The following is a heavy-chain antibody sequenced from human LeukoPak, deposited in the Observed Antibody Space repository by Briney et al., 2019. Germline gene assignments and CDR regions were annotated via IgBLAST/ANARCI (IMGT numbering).Heavy chain of an antibody. CDR2: IYYSGST. CDR3: ARDLRIPGSGWNFDY. CDR1: GGSISSYY. V-gene: IGHV4-59*01. Sequence: PSETLSLTCTVSGGSISSYYWSWIRQPPGKGLEWIGYIYYSGSTNYNLSLKSRVTISVDTSKNQFSLKLSSVTAADTAVYYCARDLRIPGSGWNFDYWGQGTLVTVSS. D-gene: IGHD2-15*01. J-gene: IGHJ4*02.